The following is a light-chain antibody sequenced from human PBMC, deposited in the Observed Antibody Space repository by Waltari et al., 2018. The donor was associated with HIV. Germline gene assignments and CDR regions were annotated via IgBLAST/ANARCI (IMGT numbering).Light chain of an antibody. Sequence: EIVLTQSPATLSLSPGERATLSCRASQSVSSYFAWYQQKAGQAPRLLIYDASNRATGIPARFSGSWSGTDFTLTSSRLEPEDFAVYYCQQRSNWAVTFGGGTKVEIK. V-gene: IGKV3-11*01. CDR2: DAS. CDR3: QQRSNWAVT. CDR1: QSVSSY. J-gene: IGKJ4*01.